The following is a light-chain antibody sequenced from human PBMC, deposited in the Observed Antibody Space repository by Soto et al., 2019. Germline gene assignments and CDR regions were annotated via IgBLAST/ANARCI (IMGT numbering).Light chain of an antibody. J-gene: IGLJ3*02. CDR3: GTWDSNLSPNWV. CDR1: GSNIANNH. CDR2: DND. Sequence: QSVLTQPPSVSAAPGQKVTISCSGSGSNIANNHISWYQHRPGTAPKLLIYDNDKRPSGIPDRFSGSKSGTSATLGITGLQTGDEADYYCGTWDSNLSPNWVFGGGTKLTVL. V-gene: IGLV1-51*01.